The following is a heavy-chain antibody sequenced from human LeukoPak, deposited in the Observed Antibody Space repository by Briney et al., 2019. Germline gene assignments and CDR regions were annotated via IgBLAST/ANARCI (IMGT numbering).Heavy chain of an antibody. Sequence: SVKVSCKASGGTFNSYPITWARQAPGQGLEWMGGIIPMFGTVKYAQKFQGRITITADKSTSTVYMELSSLTSDDTALYYCARGGGWADGYSPIDFWGQGTLVTVSS. D-gene: IGHD5-24*01. V-gene: IGHV1-69*06. CDR3: ARGGGWADGYSPIDF. CDR1: GGTFNSYP. J-gene: IGHJ4*02. CDR2: IIPMFGTV.